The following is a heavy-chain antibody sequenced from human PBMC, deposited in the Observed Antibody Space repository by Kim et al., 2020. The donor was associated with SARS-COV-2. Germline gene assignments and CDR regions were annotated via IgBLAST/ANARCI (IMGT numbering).Heavy chain of an antibody. CDR1: GFTFSSYA. J-gene: IGHJ4*02. D-gene: IGHD6-19*01. Sequence: GGSLRLSCSASGFTFSSYAMHWVRQAPGKGLEYVSGISTNGGSTYYADSVKDRFIISRDNSRNMLNLKMSSLRSEDAAVYYCVKERTSGWYGLDYWGQGTLVTVSS. CDR2: ISTNGGST. V-gene: IGHV3-64D*06. CDR3: VKERTSGWYGLDY.